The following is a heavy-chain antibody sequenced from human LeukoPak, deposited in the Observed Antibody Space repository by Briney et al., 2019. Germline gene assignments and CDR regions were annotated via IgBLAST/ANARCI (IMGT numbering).Heavy chain of an antibody. J-gene: IGHJ1*01. CDR3: AKDLIGGYCSSTSCPHIEYFQH. D-gene: IGHD2-2*01. CDR1: GFTFSSYA. Sequence: PGGSLRLSCAASGFTFSSYAMSWVRQAPGKGLEWVSAISGSGGSTYYADSVKGRFTISRDNSKNTPYLQMNSLRAEDTAVYYCAKDLIGGYCSSTSCPHIEYFQHWGQGTLVTVSS. CDR2: ISGSGGST. V-gene: IGHV3-23*01.